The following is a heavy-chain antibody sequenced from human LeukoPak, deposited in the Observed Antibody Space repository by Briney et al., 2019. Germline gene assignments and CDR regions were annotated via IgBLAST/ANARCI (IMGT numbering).Heavy chain of an antibody. Sequence: GGSLRLSCAASGFTFDDYAMHWVRQAPGKGLKWVSLISWDGGSTYYADSVKGRFTISRDNSKNSLYLQMNSLRAEDTALYYCAKDRGYSGLLDYLDYWGQGTLVTVSS. J-gene: IGHJ4*02. CDR3: AKDRGYSGLLDYLDY. V-gene: IGHV3-43D*03. CDR1: GFTFDDYA. CDR2: ISWDGGST. D-gene: IGHD5-12*01.